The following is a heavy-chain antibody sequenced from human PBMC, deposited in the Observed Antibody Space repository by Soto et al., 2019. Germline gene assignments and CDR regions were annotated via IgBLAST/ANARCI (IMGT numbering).Heavy chain of an antibody. CDR2: IYPGDSDT. CDR3: ARPYYYDSSGPAAFDI. Sequence: GESLKISCKGSGYSFTSYWIGWVSQMPGKGLEWMGIIYPGDSDTRYSPSFQGQVTISADKSISTAYLQWSSLKASDTAMYYCARPYYYDSSGPAAFDIWGQGTMVTVSS. V-gene: IGHV5-51*01. CDR1: GYSFTSYW. J-gene: IGHJ3*02. D-gene: IGHD3-22*01.